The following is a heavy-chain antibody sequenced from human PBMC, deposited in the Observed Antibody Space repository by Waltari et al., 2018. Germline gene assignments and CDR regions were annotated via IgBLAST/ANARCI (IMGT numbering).Heavy chain of an antibody. Sequence: QVQLQQSGPGQVQPSETLSLTCAVSGGPLRPGYYRGWIRQPRGKGLEWIGSVSHSGSTYYNPSLKSRVTISIHMSKHQFSLELRSVTAADTAVYFCASDLGGTAVATDAFDIWGQGTMVIVSS. D-gene: IGHD6-19*01. J-gene: IGHJ3*02. CDR3: ASDLGGTAVATDAFDI. V-gene: IGHV4-38-2*01. CDR1: GGPLRPGYY. CDR2: VSHSGST.